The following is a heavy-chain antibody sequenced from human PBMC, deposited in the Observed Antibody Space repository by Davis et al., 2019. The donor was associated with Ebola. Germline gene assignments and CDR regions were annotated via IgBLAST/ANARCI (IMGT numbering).Heavy chain of an antibody. Sequence: MPSETLSLTCTVSGGSISSSSYYWGWIRQPPGKGLEWIGSIYYSGSTYYKPSLKSRVTISVDTSKNQFSLKLSSVTAADTAVYYCAALIAAAPYWGQGTLVTVSS. CDR3: AALIAAAPY. V-gene: IGHV4-39*01. CDR2: IYYSGST. CDR1: GGSISSSSYY. D-gene: IGHD6-13*01. J-gene: IGHJ4*02.